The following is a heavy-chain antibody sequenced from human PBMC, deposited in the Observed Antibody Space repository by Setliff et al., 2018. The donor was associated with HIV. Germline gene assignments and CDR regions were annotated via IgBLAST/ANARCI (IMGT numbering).Heavy chain of an antibody. V-gene: IGHV4-38-2*02. D-gene: IGHD3-3*01. CDR2: IYNSAST. J-gene: IGHJ4*02. CDR3: ARTSYNFWGGPDS. Sequence: LSLTCTVSGYSIGSGYYWGWSRQTPERGLEWIGSIYNSASTYYSPSLKRRVIMSVDTSKNRFSLRLSSVSAADTAVYYCARTSYNFWGGPDSWGQGTLVTVSS. CDR1: GYSIGSGYY.